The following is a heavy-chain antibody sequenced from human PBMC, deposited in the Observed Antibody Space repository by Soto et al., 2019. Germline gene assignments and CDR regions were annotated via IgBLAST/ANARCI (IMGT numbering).Heavy chain of an antibody. D-gene: IGHD1-26*01. CDR3: ARNLLYAFDI. V-gene: IGHV1-46*01. CDR1: GYTFTSYY. J-gene: IGHJ3*02. Sequence: QVQLVQSGAEVKKPGASVKVSCKASGYTFTSYYMHWVRQAPGQGLEWMGIINPTGGSTSYAQKRQGRVTMTRDTATSTVYMELSSLRSEDTAVYYCARNLLYAFDIWGQGTIVTVSS. CDR2: INPTGGST.